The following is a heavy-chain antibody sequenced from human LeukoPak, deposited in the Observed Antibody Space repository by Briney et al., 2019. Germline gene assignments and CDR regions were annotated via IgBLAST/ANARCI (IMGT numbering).Heavy chain of an antibody. Sequence: SVKVSYKASGGTFSSYAISWVRQAPGQGLEWMGGIIPIFGTANYAQKFQGRVTITADESTSTAYMELSSLRSEDTAVYYCARVGYCSSTSCYDYWGQGTLVTVSS. CDR2: IIPIFGTA. J-gene: IGHJ4*02. V-gene: IGHV1-69*13. CDR3: ARVGYCSSTSCYDY. D-gene: IGHD2-2*01. CDR1: GGTFSSYA.